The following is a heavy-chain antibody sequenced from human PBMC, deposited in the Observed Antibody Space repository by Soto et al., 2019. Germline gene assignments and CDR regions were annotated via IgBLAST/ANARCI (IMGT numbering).Heavy chain of an antibody. CDR1: GGSFSGYY. V-gene: IGHV4-34*01. Sequence: SATLSLTCAVYGGSFSGYYWSWIRQPPGKGLEWIGEINHSGSTNYNPSLKSRVTISVDTSKNQFSLKLSSVTAADTAVYYCARRPYDSSGYYTYYYGMDVWGQGTTVTVSS. CDR2: INHSGST. J-gene: IGHJ6*02. CDR3: ARRPYDSSGYYTYYYGMDV. D-gene: IGHD3-22*01.